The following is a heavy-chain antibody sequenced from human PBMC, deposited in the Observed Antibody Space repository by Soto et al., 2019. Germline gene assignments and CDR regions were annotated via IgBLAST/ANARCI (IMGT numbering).Heavy chain of an antibody. CDR2: ISSSSSYI. J-gene: IGHJ6*02. Sequence: GGSLRLSCAASGFTFSDHYMSWIRQAPGEGLEWVSSISSSSSYIYYADSVKGRFTISRDNAKNSLYLQMNSLRAEDTAVYYCARDRAYYDFWSGYSAYYGMDVWGQGTTVTVSS. CDR3: ARDRAYYDFWSGYSAYYGMDV. CDR1: GFTFSDHY. V-gene: IGHV3-11*06. D-gene: IGHD3-3*01.